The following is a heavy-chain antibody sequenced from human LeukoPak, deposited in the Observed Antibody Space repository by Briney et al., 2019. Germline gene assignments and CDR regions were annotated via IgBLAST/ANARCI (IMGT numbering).Heavy chain of an antibody. CDR1: GFTFSSYG. J-gene: IGHJ4*02. V-gene: IGHV3-30*03. D-gene: IGHD6-13*01. Sequence: GGSLRLSCAASGFTFSSYGMHWFRHAPGKGLEWLAFISYDGSNKYYADSVKGRFTISRDNSKNTLYLQMNSLRAEDTAVYYCASPTHGIAAAVDYWGQGTLVTVSS. CDR2: ISYDGSNK. CDR3: ASPTHGIAAAVDY.